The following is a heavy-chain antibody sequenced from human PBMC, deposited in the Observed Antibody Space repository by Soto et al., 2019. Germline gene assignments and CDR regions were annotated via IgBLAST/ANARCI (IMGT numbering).Heavy chain of an antibody. D-gene: IGHD3-22*01. V-gene: IGHV3-15*07. CDR1: GFAFSNAW. CDR2: IKSQTDGGSG. Sequence: EVQLVESGGGLVKPGGSLRLSCAASGFAFSNAWINWVRQPPGRGLEWVGRIKSQTDGGSGDYAATVTGRFHFSRDDTENIVYPQLNSTELEDTAVYYCTTDSRTMMPEARFEFWGHGNLVTVSS. CDR3: TTDSRTMMPEARFEF. J-gene: IGHJ1*01.